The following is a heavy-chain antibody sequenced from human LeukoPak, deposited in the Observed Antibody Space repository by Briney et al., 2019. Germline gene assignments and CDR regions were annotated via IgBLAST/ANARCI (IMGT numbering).Heavy chain of an antibody. CDR3: ARDPRSHPSKNYYYYGMDV. CDR2: IYYSGST. CDR1: GGSISSYY. Sequence: SETLSLTCTVSGGSISSYYCSWIRQPPGKGLEWIGYIYYSGSTNYNPSLKSRVTISVDTSKNQFSLKLSSVTAADTAVYYCARDPRSHPSKNYYYYGMDVWGQGTTVTVSS. J-gene: IGHJ6*02. V-gene: IGHV4-59*01.